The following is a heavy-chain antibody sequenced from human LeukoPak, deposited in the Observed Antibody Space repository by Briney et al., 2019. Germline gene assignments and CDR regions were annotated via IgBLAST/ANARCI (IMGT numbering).Heavy chain of an antibody. V-gene: IGHV5-51*01. CDR1: GYSFTSYW. J-gene: IGHJ4*02. D-gene: IGHD3-22*01. CDR2: IYPGDSDT. Sequence: GESLKISCKGSGYSFTSYWIGWVRQMPGKGLEWMGIIYPGDSDTRYSPSFQGQVTISADKSISTAYLQWSSLKASDTAMYYCARSPFWYYDSSGYPYYFDYWGQGTLVTVPS. CDR3: ARSPFWYYDSSGYPYYFDY.